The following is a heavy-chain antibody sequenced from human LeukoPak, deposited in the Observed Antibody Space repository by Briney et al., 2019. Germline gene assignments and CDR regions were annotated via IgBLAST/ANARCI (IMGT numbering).Heavy chain of an antibody. CDR1: GFTFSSYG. CDR3: AKDTWFDP. J-gene: IGHJ5*02. Sequence: GRSLRLSCAASGFTFSSYGMHWVRQAPGKGLEWVAVISYDGSNKYYADSVKGRFTISRDNSKNTLYLQMNSLRAEDTAVYYCAKDTWFDPWGLGTLVTVSS. CDR2: ISYDGSNK. V-gene: IGHV3-30*18.